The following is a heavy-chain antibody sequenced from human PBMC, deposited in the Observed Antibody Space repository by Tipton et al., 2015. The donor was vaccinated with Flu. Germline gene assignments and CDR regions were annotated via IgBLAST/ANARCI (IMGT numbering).Heavy chain of an antibody. J-gene: IGHJ4*02. V-gene: IGHV3-66*03. CDR2: IYSGGRT. CDR1: GLTVSSDH. D-gene: IGHD3-10*01. CDR3: ARDHYYGSGEDS. Sequence: QLVQSGGGLIQPGGSLGLSCGASGLTVSSDHMSWVRQAPGTGLECVAVIYSGGRTYYGDSVKGRFTISRDISKNTVSLQMNSLRAEDSALYYCARDHYYGSGEDSWGQGTLVTVSS.